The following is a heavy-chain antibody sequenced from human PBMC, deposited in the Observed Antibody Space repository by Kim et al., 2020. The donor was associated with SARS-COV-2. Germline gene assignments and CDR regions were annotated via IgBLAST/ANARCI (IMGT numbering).Heavy chain of an antibody. V-gene: IGHV3-64D*06. Sequence: GGSLRLSCSGSGFIFSDYAIHWVRRAPGMGLQYVSATTREGGGSFYADSVQDRFTIFRDNSKNTVYLQMSGLRLADTAVYYCVGYGRSYGAVHWGQGTLVSVS. CDR1: GFIFSDYA. J-gene: IGHJ4*02. CDR3: VGYGRSYGAVH. CDR2: TTREGGGS. D-gene: IGHD5-18*01.